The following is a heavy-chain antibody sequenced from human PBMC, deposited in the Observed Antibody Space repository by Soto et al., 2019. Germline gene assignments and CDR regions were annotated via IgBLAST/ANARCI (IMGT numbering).Heavy chain of an antibody. D-gene: IGHD3-9*01. CDR2: IYYSGST. CDR1: GGSISSSSYY. CDR3: ARAIGPLIRYFDWLLYLDNWFDP. Sequence: PSETLSLTCTVSGGSISSSSYYWGWIRQPPGKGLEWIGSIYYSGSTYYNPSLKSRVTISVDTSKNQFSLKLSSVTAADTAVYYCARAIGPLIRYFDWLLYLDNWFDPWGQGTLVTVSS. J-gene: IGHJ5*02. V-gene: IGHV4-39*01.